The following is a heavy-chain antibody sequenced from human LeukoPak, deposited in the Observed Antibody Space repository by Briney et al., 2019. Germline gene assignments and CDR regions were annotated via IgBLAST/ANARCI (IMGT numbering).Heavy chain of an antibody. J-gene: IGHJ4*02. V-gene: IGHV3-23*01. Sequence: GGSLRLSCAASGFTFSSYAMSWVRQAPGKGLEWVSAISGSGGSTYYADSVKGRFTISRDNSKNTLYLQMNSLRAEDTAVYYCARDQPTYYDILTGYYNSFGSGFDYWGQGTLVTVSS. CDR3: ARDQPTYYDILTGYYNSFGSGFDY. D-gene: IGHD3-9*01. CDR1: GFTFSSYA. CDR2: ISGSGGST.